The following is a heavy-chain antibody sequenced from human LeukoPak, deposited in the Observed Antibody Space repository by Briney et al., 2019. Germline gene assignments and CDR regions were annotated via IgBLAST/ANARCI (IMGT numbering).Heavy chain of an antibody. CDR2: ISSIGSPI. J-gene: IGHJ3*02. CDR3: ARGVEGSYYYDSSGKGNALDI. D-gene: IGHD3-22*01. CDR1: GFTFSSYS. Sequence: GRSLRLSCAPSGFTFSSYSMNWVRQAPGRGLEWISFISSIGSPIYYAGSVTGRFTISRDNGKNSLYLQMNSLRDEDTAVYYCARGVEGSYYYDSSGKGNALDIWGQGKMVTVSS. V-gene: IGHV3-48*02.